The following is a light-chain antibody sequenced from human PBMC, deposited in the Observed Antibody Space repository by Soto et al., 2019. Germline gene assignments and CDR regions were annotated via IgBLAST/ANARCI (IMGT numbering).Light chain of an antibody. J-gene: IGLJ1*01. Sequence: QSALTQPASVSGSPGQSITISCTGTSSDVGAYNSVSWYQQHPGKAPKLIIYDVSTRPSGISDRFSGSKSGNTASLTISGLRAEDESDYYCSSYTTSVTYVFGTGTKLTVL. V-gene: IGLV2-14*01. CDR1: SSDVGAYNS. CDR2: DVS. CDR3: SSYTTSVTYV.